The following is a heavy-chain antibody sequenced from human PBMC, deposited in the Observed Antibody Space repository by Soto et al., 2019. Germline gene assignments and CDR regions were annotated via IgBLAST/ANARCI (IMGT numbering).Heavy chain of an antibody. CDR3: ASSPHKDCRPDY. Sequence: PGGSLRLSCAASGFTFSSYWMSWVRQAPGRGLEWMANIKYDGSEKYYVDSVKGRLTISRDNAKNSLYLQMNSLRAEGTAMYYCASSPHKDCRPDYWGQGTLVTVSS. CDR1: GFTFSSYW. V-gene: IGHV3-7*03. CDR2: IKYDGSEK. D-gene: IGHD2-15*01. J-gene: IGHJ4*02.